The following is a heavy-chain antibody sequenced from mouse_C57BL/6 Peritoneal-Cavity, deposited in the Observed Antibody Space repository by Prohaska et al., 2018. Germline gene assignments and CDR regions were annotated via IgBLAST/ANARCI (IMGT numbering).Heavy chain of an antibody. CDR3: ARLRSNYFDY. Sequence: SCKASGYSFTGYYMNWVKQRPEKSLEWIGVINPSTGGTTYNQKFKAKATLTVDKSSSTAYMQLKSLTSEDSAVYYCARLRSNYFDYWGQGTTLTVSS. V-gene: IGHV1-42*01. D-gene: IGHD1-1*01. CDR2: INPSTGGT. CDR1: GYSFTGYY. J-gene: IGHJ2*01.